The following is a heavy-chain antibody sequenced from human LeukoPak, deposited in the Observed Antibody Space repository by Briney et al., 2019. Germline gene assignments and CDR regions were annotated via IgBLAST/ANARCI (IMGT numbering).Heavy chain of an antibody. CDR3: ARNFVDYGDYLDAFDI. D-gene: IGHD4-17*01. V-gene: IGHV4-34*01. Sequence: SETLSLTCAVYGGSFSGYYWSWIPQPPGKGLEWIGEINHSGSTNYDPSLKSRVTIAVHTYKNQFSLKLRCVTAADTAVYYCARNFVDYGDYLDAFDIWGQGTMVTVSS. J-gene: IGHJ3*02. CDR1: GGSFSGYY. CDR2: INHSGST.